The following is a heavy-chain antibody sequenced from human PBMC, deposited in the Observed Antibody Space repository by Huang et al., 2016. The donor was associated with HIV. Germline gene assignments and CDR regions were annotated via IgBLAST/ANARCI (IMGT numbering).Heavy chain of an antibody. CDR1: TFTFGAYW. CDR3: ATKTAGMDI. V-gene: IGHV3-7*01. Sequence: VESGGRSVQPGGSIKLSCVGSTFTFGAYWIRWVRQPPGNGVEWVANIKQDESEKYYGDSVKGRFNISRDNARKVLFLEMDDLRVEDTAIYFCATKTAGMDIWGQGTTVTVSS. D-gene: IGHD1-7*01. CDR2: IKQDESEK. J-gene: IGHJ6*02.